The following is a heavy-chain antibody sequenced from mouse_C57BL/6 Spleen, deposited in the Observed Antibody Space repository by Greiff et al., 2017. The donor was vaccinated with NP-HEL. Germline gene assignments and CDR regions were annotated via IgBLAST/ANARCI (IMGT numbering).Heavy chain of an antibody. V-gene: IGHV5-17*01. CDR2: ISSGSSTI. CDR1: GFTFSDYG. Sequence: EVHLVESGGGLVKPGGSLKLSCAASGFTFSDYGMHWVRQAPEKGLEWVAYISSGSSTIYYADTVKGRFTISRDNAKNTLFLQMTSLRSEDTAMYYCARKEAYYFDYWGQGTTLTVSS. J-gene: IGHJ2*01. CDR3: ARKEAYYFDY.